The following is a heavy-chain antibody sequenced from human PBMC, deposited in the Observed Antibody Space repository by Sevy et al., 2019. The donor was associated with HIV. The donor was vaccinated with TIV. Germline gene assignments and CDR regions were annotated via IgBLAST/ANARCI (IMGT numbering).Heavy chain of an antibody. CDR1: GFTFGNFW. D-gene: IGHD6-13*01. Sequence: GGSLRLSCAASGFTFGNFWMHWVRQAPGKGLVWVSRINSDATSISYADSVKGRFTISRDNAENTLYLQMNSLGAEDTAVYYCAPDWGYSGLDPWGQGTLVTVSS. J-gene: IGHJ5*02. CDR2: INSDATSI. CDR3: APDWGYSGLDP. V-gene: IGHV3-74*01.